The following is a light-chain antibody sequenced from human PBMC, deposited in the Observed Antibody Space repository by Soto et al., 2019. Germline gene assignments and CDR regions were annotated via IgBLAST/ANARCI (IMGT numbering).Light chain of an antibody. CDR2: GAS. V-gene: IGKV3-20*01. CDR3: QQYGRSHT. J-gene: IGKJ4*01. CDR1: QRIASTY. Sequence: EIVLTQSPGTLSLSPGERATLSCRASQRIASTYLAWYHQKPGQAPRLLIYGASSRATGIPDRFNGSGSGTDFTFTISRLEPEDFAVYYCQQYGRSHTFGGGTKGDIK.